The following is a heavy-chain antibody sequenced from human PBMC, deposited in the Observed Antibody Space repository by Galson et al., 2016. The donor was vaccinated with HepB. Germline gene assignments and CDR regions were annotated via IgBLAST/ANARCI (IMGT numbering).Heavy chain of an antibody. CDR3: ARDRGGGADV. CDR2: ITGSRSYT. CDR1: GFTLSDYY. V-gene: IGHV3-11*05. J-gene: IGHJ6*02. Sequence: SLRLSCAASGFTLSDYYVSWIRQAPGKGLEWVSYITGSRSYTKYADSVQGRLTISRDNAKNSVYLQMDSLRAEDTAVYYCARDRGGGADVWGQGTAVTVSS.